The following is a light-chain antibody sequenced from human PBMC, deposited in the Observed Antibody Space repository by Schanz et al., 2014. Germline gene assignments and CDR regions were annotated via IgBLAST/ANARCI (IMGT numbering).Light chain of an antibody. CDR3: QSYDNSLSGWV. CDR1: SSDVGDNNY. Sequence: QSALTQPPSASGSPGQSVTIPCTGTSSDVGDNNYVSWYQQHPGKAPKLMIYEVSKRPSGVPDRFSGSKSGNTASLTVSGLQAEDEADYYCQSYDNSLSGWVFGGGTKLTVL. CDR2: EVS. V-gene: IGLV2-8*01. J-gene: IGLJ3*02.